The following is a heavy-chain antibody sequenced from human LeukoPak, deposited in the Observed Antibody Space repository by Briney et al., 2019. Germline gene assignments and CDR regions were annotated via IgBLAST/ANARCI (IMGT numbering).Heavy chain of an antibody. CDR3: ARGYCSSTSCYGGLYYFDY. J-gene: IGHJ4*02. V-gene: IGHV1-69*06. D-gene: IGHD2-2*01. CDR2: IIPIFGTA. CDR1: GGTFSSYA. Sequence: SVKVSCKASGGTFSSYAISWVRQAPGQGLEWMGGIIPIFGTANYAQKFQGRVTITADKSTSTAYMELSSLRSEDTAVYYCARGYCSSTSCYGGLYYFDYWGQGTLVTVSS.